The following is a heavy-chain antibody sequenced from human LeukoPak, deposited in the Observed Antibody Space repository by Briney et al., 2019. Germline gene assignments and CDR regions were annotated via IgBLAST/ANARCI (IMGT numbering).Heavy chain of an antibody. CDR1: GGTFSSYA. V-gene: IGHV1-69*05. CDR2: IIPIFGTA. J-gene: IGHJ4*02. D-gene: IGHD3-22*01. CDR3: ARVLDDTNFDY. Sequence: ASVKVSCKASGGTFSSYAIIWVRQAPGQGLEWMGGIIPIFGTANYAQKFQGRVTITTDESTSTVYMELSSLRSEDTAVYYCARVLDDTNFDYWGQGTLVTVSS.